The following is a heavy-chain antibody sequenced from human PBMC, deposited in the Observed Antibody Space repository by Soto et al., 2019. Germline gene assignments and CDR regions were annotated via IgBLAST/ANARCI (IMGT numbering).Heavy chain of an antibody. D-gene: IGHD3-16*02. J-gene: IGHJ4*02. CDR2: INPSGGST. CDR3: ARGSMITFGGVIGDFDY. CDR1: GYTFTSYY. V-gene: IGHV1-46*01. Sequence: GASVKVSCKASGYTFTSYYMHWVRQAPGQGLEWMGIINPSGGSTSYAQKFQGRVTISVDTSKNQFSLKRSSVTAADTAVYYCARGSMITFGGVIGDFDYWGQGTLVNVSS.